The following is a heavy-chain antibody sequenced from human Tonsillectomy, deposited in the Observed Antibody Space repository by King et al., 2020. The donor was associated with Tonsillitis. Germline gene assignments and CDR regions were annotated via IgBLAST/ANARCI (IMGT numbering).Heavy chain of an antibody. CDR3: ARSLDGSGSYTNGSP. V-gene: IGHV3-23*03. CDR1: GFTISNYA. Sequence: VQLVESGGGLVQPGGSLRLSCAASGFTISNYAMSWVRQAPGKGLEWVSVVYGAGSTTYYADSVKGRFTISRDNSKNTLYLQMNSLRAEDTAVYYSARSLDGSGSYTNGSPWGQGTLVTVSS. J-gene: IGHJ4*02. D-gene: IGHD3-10*01. CDR2: VYGAGSTT.